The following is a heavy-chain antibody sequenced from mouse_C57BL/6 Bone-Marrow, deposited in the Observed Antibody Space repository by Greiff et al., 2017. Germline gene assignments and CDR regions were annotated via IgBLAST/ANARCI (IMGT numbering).Heavy chain of an antibody. CDR2: MNPYNGGT. V-gene: IGHV1-19*01. J-gene: IGHJ3*01. Sequence: AQLQQSGPVPVKPGASVKMFCKASGYIFSAYYMYWVKQSHGKTLEWIGIMNPYNGGTNYNQKFKGKATLTVDKSSSTAYMELNSLPSEDSAVYYYAREEGFHFAYWGQGTLDNDYA. CDR1: GYIFSAYY. CDR3: AREEGFHFAY.